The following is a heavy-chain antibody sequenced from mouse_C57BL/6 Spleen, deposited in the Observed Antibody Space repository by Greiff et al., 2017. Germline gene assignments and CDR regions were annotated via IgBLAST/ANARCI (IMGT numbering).Heavy chain of an antibody. J-gene: IGHJ4*01. CDR2: ISYDGSN. CDR1: GYSITSGYY. Sequence: EVKLMESGPGLVKPSQSLSLTCSVTGYSITSGYYWNWIRQFPGNKLEWMGYISYDGSNNYNPSLKNRISITRDTSKNQFFLKLNSVTTEDTATYYCAREGDYEVMDYWGQGTSVTVSS. V-gene: IGHV3-6*01. CDR3: AREGDYEVMDY.